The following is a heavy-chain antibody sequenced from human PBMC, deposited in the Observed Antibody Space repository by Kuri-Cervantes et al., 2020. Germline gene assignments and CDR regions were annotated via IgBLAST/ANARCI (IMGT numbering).Heavy chain of an antibody. D-gene: IGHD2-15*01. CDR3: ARYGGTGLKSVDAFDI. Sequence: SLKISCAASGFTFDDYAMHWVRQAPGKGLEWVSGISWNSGSIGYADSVKGRFTISRDNAKNSLYLQMNSLRAEDTAVYYCARYGGTGLKSVDAFDIWGQGTMVTVSS. CDR2: ISWNSGSI. J-gene: IGHJ3*02. CDR1: GFTFDDYA. V-gene: IGHV3-9*01.